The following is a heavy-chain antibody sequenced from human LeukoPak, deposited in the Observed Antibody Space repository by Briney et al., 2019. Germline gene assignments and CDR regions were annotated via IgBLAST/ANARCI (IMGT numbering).Heavy chain of an antibody. CDR3: AIDSSSWYSGYFQH. D-gene: IGHD6-13*01. Sequence: GGSLRLSCAASGFTFSSYWMSWVRQAPGKGLEWVANIKQDGSEKYYVGSVKGRFTISRDNAKNSLYLQMNSLRAEDTAVYYCAIDSSSWYSGYFQHWGQGTLVTVSS. V-gene: IGHV3-7*03. CDR1: GFTFSSYW. CDR2: IKQDGSEK. J-gene: IGHJ1*01.